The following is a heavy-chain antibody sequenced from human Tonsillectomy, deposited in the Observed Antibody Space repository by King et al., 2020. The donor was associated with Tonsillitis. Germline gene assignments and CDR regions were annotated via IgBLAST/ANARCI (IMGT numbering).Heavy chain of an antibody. Sequence: QLVQSGGGLVQPGGSLRLSCAVSGFTFSSYWMSWVRQAPGKGLEWVANIKQDGREKNYGDSVKGRFTISRDNAKSSLFLQNNSLGAEDTAVYYWARGSRPDTALGVAFDIWGQGTMVTVSS. D-gene: IGHD5-18*01. CDR2: IKQDGREK. V-gene: IGHV3-7*03. CDR3: ARGSRPDTALGVAFDI. J-gene: IGHJ3*02. CDR1: GFTFSSYW.